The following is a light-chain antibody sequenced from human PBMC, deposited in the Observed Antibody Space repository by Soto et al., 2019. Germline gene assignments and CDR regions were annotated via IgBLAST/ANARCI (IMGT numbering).Light chain of an antibody. J-gene: IGLJ1*01. Sequence: QLVLTQPASVSGSPGQSITISCTGTSSDIGAYNSVSWYQQYPGRAPKLMIYEVSNRPSGVSARFSASKSGNTASLTISGLQAEDEADYYCKSRGGSRPDYFFGTGTKLTVL. CDR2: EVS. CDR1: SSDIGAYNS. CDR3: KSRGGSRPDYF. V-gene: IGLV2-14*01.